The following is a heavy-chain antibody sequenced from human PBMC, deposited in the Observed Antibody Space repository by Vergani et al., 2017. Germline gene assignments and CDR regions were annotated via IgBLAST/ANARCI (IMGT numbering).Heavy chain of an antibody. CDR3: ARVNTETKGHLYYYYYMDV. CDR2: IDHTGRP. J-gene: IGHJ6*03. D-gene: IGHD4-11*01. Sequence: QVQLQQWGGGLLKPSETLSLTCVVNGGSFTSYHWTWIRQSPGEGLGWVGDIDHTGRPDFNPSLKSRLTMSVDKSRNQFSLTLNSVTATDTAIDFCARVNTETKGHLYYYYYMDVWGQGTAVTVS. V-gene: IGHV4-34*01. CDR1: GGSFTSYH.